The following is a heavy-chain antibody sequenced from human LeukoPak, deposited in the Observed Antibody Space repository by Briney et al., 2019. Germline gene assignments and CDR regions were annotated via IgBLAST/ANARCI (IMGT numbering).Heavy chain of an antibody. CDR3: ARVQLMYSSSSSFDY. V-gene: IGHV4-38-2*02. J-gene: IGHJ4*02. D-gene: IGHD6-6*01. Sequence: SETLSLTCTVSGYSISSGYYWGWIRQPPGKGLEWIGNIYHSGSTYYNPSLKSRVTISVDTSKNQFSLKLSSVIAADTAVYYCARVQLMYSSSSSFDYWGQGTLVTVAS. CDR2: IYHSGST. CDR1: GYSISSGYY.